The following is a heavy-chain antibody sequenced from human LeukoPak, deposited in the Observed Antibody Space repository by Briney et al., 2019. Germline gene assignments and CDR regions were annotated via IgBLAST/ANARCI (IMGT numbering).Heavy chain of an antibody. CDR1: GFTFSSYA. CDR2: VSYDGSNK. D-gene: IGHD2-15*01. J-gene: IGHJ4*02. CDR3: ATVVYCSGGSCYYPDY. V-gene: IGHV3-30-3*01. Sequence: PGGSLRLSCAASGFTFSSYAMHWVRQAPGRGLEWVAVVSYDGSNKYYADSVKGRFTISRDNSKNTLYLQMNSLRAEDTAVYYCATVVYCSGGSCYYPDYWGQGTLVTVSS.